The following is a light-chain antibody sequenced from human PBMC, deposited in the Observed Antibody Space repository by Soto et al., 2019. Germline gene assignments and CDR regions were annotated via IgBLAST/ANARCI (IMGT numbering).Light chain of an antibody. CDR1: QSLSSSF. CDR3: QQYGNSPLT. CDR2: GAS. J-gene: IGKJ4*01. Sequence: EIVLTQSPGTLSLSPGERATLSCRASQSLSSSFLAWYQQKPGQAPRLLIYGASSRATGIPDRFSGSGSGTYFTVTISRLEPEEFAVYFCQQYGNSPLTFGGGTKVEIK. V-gene: IGKV3-20*01.